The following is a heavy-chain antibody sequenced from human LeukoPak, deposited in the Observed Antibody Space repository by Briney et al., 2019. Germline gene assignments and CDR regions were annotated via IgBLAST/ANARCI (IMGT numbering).Heavy chain of an antibody. Sequence: PGGSLRLSCAASGFTFSSYWMSWVRQAPGKGLEWVANIKQDGSEKYYVDSVKGRFTISRDNAKNSLYLQMNSLRAEDTAVYYCASVWESGSYFIAPDYWGQGTLVTVSS. CDR3: ASVWESGSYFIAPDY. D-gene: IGHD1-26*01. CDR1: GFTFSSYW. CDR2: IKQDGSEK. J-gene: IGHJ4*02. V-gene: IGHV3-7*01.